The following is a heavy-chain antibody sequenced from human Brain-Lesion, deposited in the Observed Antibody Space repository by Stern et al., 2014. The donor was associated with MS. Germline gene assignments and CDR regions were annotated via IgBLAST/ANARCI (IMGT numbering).Heavy chain of an antibody. CDR3: ARLFSGSYYYFDS. D-gene: IGHD1-26*01. J-gene: IGHJ4*02. V-gene: IGHV5-51*01. Sequence: EDQLVESGAEVKKPGESLKISCKGSGYSFTSYWIGWVRQMPGKGLEWMGIIYPGDSDPRYSPSFQGQVTISADKSISTAYLQWSSMKASETAMYYCARLFSGSYYYFDSWGQGTLVTVSS. CDR1: GYSFTSYW. CDR2: IYPGDSDP.